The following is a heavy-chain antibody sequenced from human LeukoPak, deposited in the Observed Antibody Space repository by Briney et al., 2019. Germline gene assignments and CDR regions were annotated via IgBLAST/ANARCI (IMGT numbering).Heavy chain of an antibody. CDR2: ISYDGSNK. D-gene: IGHD2-2*01. CDR1: GFTFSSYA. V-gene: IGHV3-30*09. CDR3: ARYCSSTSCRHFDY. J-gene: IGHJ4*02. Sequence: PGGSLRLSCAASGFTFSSYAMHLVRQAPGKGLEWVAVISYDGSNKYYADSVKGRFAISRDNSKNTLYLQMNSLRAEDTAVYYCARYCSSTSCRHFDYWGQGTLVTVSS.